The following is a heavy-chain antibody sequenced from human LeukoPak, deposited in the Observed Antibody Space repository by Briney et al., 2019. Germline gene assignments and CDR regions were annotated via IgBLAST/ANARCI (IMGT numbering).Heavy chain of an antibody. D-gene: IGHD3-10*01. CDR3: ARRHYGSGNIDS. Sequence: PSETLSLTCSVSSDSISSSSYLWVWVRQPPGKGLEWIGDIYSNGHISYNPSLKSRAAISVDTSKNQFSLNLSSATAADTALYYCARRHYGSGNIDSWGQGTLVTVSS. V-gene: IGHV4-39*01. J-gene: IGHJ4*02. CDR2: IYSNGHI. CDR1: SDSISSSSYL.